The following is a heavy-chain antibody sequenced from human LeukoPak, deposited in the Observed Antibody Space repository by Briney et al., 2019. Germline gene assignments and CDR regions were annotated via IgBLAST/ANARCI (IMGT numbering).Heavy chain of an antibody. J-gene: IGHJ4*02. CDR3: STVHDYGDSY. D-gene: IGHD4-17*01. CDR1: GFTFSNAW. Sequence: GGSLRLSCAASGFTFSNAWMSWVRQAPGKGLEWVGRIRSKTDGGTTDYAAPVKGRFTVSRDDSKNTLYLQMNSLRTEDTAVYYCSTVHDYGDSYWGQGTLVTVSS. V-gene: IGHV3-15*01. CDR2: IRSKTDGGTT.